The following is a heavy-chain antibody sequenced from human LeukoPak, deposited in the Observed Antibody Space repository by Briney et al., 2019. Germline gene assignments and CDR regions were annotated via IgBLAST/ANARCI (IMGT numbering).Heavy chain of an antibody. CDR3: ASSSSGYYALFDY. J-gene: IGHJ4*02. D-gene: IGHD3-22*01. CDR1: GGSISSSSHY. Sequence: SETLSLTCTVSGGSISSSSHYWGWIRQPPGKGLEWIGSIYYSGSTYYNPSLKSRVTISVDTSKNQFSLKLSSVTAADTAVYYCASSSSGYYALFDYWGQGTLVTVSS. CDR2: IYYSGST. V-gene: IGHV4-39*01.